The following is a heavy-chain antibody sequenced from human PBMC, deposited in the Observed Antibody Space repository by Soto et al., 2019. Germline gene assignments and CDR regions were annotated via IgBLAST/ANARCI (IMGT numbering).Heavy chain of an antibody. CDR3: AKDKARHRSSTAFDY. CDR2: ISYDGSNK. Sequence: GGSLRLSCAASGFTFSSYGMHWVRQAPGKGLEWVAVISYDGSNKYYADSVKGRFTISRDNSKNTLYLQMNSLRAEDTAVYYCAKDKARHRSSTAFDYWGQGTLVTVSS. V-gene: IGHV3-30*18. D-gene: IGHD6-6*01. CDR1: GFTFSSYG. J-gene: IGHJ4*02.